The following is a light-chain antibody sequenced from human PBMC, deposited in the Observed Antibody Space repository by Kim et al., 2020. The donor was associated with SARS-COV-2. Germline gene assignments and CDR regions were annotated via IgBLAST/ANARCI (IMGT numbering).Light chain of an antibody. V-gene: IGKV1D-12*01. J-gene: IGKJ5*01. CDR3: QQTASFPIT. CDR2: GAS. Sequence: DIQMTQSPSSLSAPVGDSVTITCRTSQAISNWLAWHQQKPGRPPKLLIYGASNLQSGVPSRFTGSGSGTHFTLTITNLQSEDLGTYYCQQTASFPITFGQRTRLEIK. CDR1: QAISNW.